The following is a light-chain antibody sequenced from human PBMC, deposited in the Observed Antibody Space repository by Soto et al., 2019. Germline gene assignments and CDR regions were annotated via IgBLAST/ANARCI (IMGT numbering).Light chain of an antibody. CDR1: QSLLHSNGYNY. J-gene: IGKJ1*01. V-gene: IGKV2-28*01. Sequence: DLVMTQSPLSLPVTPGEPASISCRSSQSLLHSNGYNYLDWYLQKTGQSPQLLIYLGSNRASGVPDRFSGSGSGTDFTLKISRVEAEDVGVYYCMQALQTWTFGQGTKVEIK. CDR3: MQALQTWT. CDR2: LGS.